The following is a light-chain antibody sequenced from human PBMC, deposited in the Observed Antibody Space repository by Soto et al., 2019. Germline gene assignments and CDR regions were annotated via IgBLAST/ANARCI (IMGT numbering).Light chain of an antibody. J-gene: IGKJ2*01. CDR2: GAS. Sequence: EVVMTQSPVTLSLSPGARATLSCRATQSVGSNLAWYQQKPGQAPRRLIYGASTRATGIPARFSGSGSGREFTFTISGLQSEDFGLYFCQQYNNWPPYTFGQGTMLEV. V-gene: IGKV3-15*01. CDR1: QSVGSN. CDR3: QQYNNWPPYT.